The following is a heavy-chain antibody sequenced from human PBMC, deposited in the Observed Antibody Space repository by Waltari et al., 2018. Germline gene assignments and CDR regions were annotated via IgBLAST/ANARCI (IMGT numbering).Heavy chain of an antibody. J-gene: IGHJ6*02. D-gene: IGHD2-15*01. CDR3: ARAIVVVVAATYDYYGMDV. CDR2: IYHSGST. V-gene: IGHV4-4*02. CDR1: GGSISSSNW. Sequence: QVQLQESGPGLVKPSGTLSLTCAVSGGSISSSNWRSWVRQPPGRGLEWIGEIYHSGSTNYNPSLKSRVTISVDKSKNQFSLKLSSVTAADTAVYYCARAIVVVVAATYDYYGMDVWGQGTTVTVSS.